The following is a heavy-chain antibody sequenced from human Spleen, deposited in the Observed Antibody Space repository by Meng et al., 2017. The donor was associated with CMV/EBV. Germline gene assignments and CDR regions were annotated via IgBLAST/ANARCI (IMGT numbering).Heavy chain of an antibody. D-gene: IGHD3-10*01. CDR2: IWYDGTNK. V-gene: IGHV3-33*01. CDR1: GFTFSSYS. CDR3: ARDHSNYYGSGSYYAN. J-gene: IGHJ4*02. Sequence: GGSLRLSCAASGFTFSSYSIHWVRQAPGKGLEWVAVIWYDGTNKYYADSVKGRFTISRDNSKNTLYLQMNSLRAEDTAVYYCARDHSNYYGSGSYYANWGQGTLVTVSS.